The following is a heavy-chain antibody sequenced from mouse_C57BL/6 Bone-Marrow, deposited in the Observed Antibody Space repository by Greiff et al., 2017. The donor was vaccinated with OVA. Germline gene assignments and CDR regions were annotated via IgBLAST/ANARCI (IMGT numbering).Heavy chain of an antibody. Sequence: LMESGPGLLQPSQTLSLTCSFSGFSLSTYGMGVGWIRQPSGKGLEWLAHIWWDDDKYYNPALKSRLTISKDTSKNQVFRKIANVDTADTATYYCARIALYDYAWFAYWGQGTLVTVSA. CDR2: IWWDDDK. D-gene: IGHD2-4*01. J-gene: IGHJ3*01. V-gene: IGHV8-8*01. CDR1: GFSLSTYGMG. CDR3: ARIALYDYAWFAY.